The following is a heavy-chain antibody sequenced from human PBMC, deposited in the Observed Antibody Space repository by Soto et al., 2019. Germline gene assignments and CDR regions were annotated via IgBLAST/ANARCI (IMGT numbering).Heavy chain of an antibody. D-gene: IGHD6-13*01. CDR3: ARDPGGAAADTGYYYYYGMDV. V-gene: IGHV1-69*04. CDR1: GDTFRSPP. J-gene: IGHJ6*02. Sequence: PVTVSCKSSGDTFRSPPFCWVRQAPGHGHAWLGRIIPILGIANYAQKFQGRVTITADKSTSTAYMELSSLRSEDTAVYYCARDPGGAAADTGYYYYYGMDVWVQGTTVTVSS. CDR2: IIPILGIA.